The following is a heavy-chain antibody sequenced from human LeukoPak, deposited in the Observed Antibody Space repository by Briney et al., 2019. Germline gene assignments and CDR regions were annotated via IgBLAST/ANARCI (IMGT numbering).Heavy chain of an antibody. CDR1: GFSFSNYW. Sequence: GGSLRLSCAASGFSFSNYWMSWVRQAPGKGLEWVGNIKKDGSEKYYVDSVKGRFTISRDNAKNSLYLQMNSLRAEDTAVYYCARESFHSTDYWGQGTLVTVSS. CDR2: IKKDGSEK. J-gene: IGHJ4*02. CDR3: ARESFHSTDY. D-gene: IGHD3-16*02. V-gene: IGHV3-7*04.